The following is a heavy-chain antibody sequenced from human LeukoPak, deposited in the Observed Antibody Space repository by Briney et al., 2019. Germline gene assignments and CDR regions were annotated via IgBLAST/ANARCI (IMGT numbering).Heavy chain of an antibody. Sequence: ASVKVSCKASGYTFTGYYMHWVRQAPGQGLEWMGWINPNSSGTNYAQKFQGRVTMTRDTSISTAYMELSRLRSDDTAVYYCARERERRKHSVVVPAYNWFDPWGQGTLVTVSS. D-gene: IGHD2-2*01. J-gene: IGHJ5*02. V-gene: IGHV1-2*02. CDR2: INPNSSGT. CDR1: GYTFTGYY. CDR3: ARERERRKHSVVVPAYNWFDP.